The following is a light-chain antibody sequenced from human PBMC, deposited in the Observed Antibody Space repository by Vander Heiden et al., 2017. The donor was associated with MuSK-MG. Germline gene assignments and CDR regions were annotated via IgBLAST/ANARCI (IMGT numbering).Light chain of an antibody. CDR2: AAS. Sequence: DRVTITCRASQGISSDLVWYQQKPGKAPSLLIYAASTLRSAVPSRFSGSGSGTEFTLTISSLHAEDFATYYCQQLNMYPFTFGPGTKVDIK. CDR1: QGISSD. J-gene: IGKJ3*01. V-gene: IGKV1-9*01. CDR3: QQLNMYPFT.